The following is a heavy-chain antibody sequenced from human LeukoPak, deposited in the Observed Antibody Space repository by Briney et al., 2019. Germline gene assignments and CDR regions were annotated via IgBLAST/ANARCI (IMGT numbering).Heavy chain of an antibody. CDR2: ISGSGGST. CDR1: GFTFSSYG. J-gene: IGHJ6*03. V-gene: IGHV3-23*01. CDR3: AKGGDGYLNYYYYMDV. Sequence: GGSLTLSCAASGFTFSSYGMSGARQAPGKGLECVSAISGSGGSTYYADSVKGRFTISRDNSKNTLYLQMNSLRAEDTAVYYCAKGGDGYLNYYYYMDVWGKGTTVTISS. D-gene: IGHD5-24*01.